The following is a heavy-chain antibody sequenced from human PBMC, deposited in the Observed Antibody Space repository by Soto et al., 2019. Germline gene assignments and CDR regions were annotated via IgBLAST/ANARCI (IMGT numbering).Heavy chain of an antibody. CDR1: GFSFSTNT. V-gene: IGHV3-30-3*01. Sequence: QVLLVESGGGVVQPGRSLRLSCAASGFSFSTNTMYWVRQAPGKGLEWVAVTGNNKYYADSVKGRFTISGDNSENTLSLQMNSLRAEDTAVYYCAREHSSGWYLDFWGQGTTVAVSS. J-gene: IGHJ6*02. CDR3: AREHSSGWYLDF. D-gene: IGHD6-19*01. CDR2: TGNNK.